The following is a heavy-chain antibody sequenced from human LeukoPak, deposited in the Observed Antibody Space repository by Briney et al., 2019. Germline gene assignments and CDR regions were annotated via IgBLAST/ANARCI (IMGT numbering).Heavy chain of an antibody. D-gene: IGHD6-19*01. CDR2: INHSGST. CDR3: ARLSSSGRVGAFDI. V-gene: IGHV4-34*01. CDR1: GGSFSGYY. J-gene: IGHJ3*02. Sequence: SETLSLTCAVYGGSFSGYYWSWIRQPPGKGLEWIGEINHSGSTNYNPSLKSRVTISVDTSKNQFSLKLSSVTAADTAVYYCARLSSSGRVGAFDIWGQGTMVTVSS.